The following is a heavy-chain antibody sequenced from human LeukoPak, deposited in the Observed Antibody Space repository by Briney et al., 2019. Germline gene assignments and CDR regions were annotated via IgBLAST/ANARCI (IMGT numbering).Heavy chain of an antibody. Sequence: GGSLRLSCAASGFTFSSYGMHWVRQAPGKGLEWVAVISYDGSNKYYADSVKGRFTISRDNSKNTLYLQMNSLRAEDTAVYYCAKEGLYYYDSSGYTEGYSDYWGQGTLVTVSS. CDR2: ISYDGSNK. CDR3: AKEGLYYYDSSGYTEGYSDY. D-gene: IGHD3-22*01. CDR1: GFTFSSYG. V-gene: IGHV3-30*18. J-gene: IGHJ4*02.